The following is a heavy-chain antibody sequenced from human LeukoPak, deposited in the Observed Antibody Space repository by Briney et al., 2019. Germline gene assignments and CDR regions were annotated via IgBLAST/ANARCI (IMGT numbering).Heavy chain of an antibody. CDR3: ARERVEMATIIDY. CDR2: IYYSGST. D-gene: IGHD5-24*01. Sequence: PSETLSLTCTVSGGSISSYYWSWIRQPPGKGLEWIGYIYYSGSTNYNPSLKSRVTISVDTSKNQLSLKLSSVTAADTAVYYCARERVEMATIIDYWGQGTLVTVSS. V-gene: IGHV4-59*01. CDR1: GGSISSYY. J-gene: IGHJ4*02.